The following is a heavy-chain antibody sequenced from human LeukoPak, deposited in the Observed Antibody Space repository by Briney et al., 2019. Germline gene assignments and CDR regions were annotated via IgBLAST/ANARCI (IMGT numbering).Heavy chain of an antibody. CDR1: GFTFSRYW. Sequence: PGGSHLLSCAASGFTFSRYWMHWVRQAPGKGLVWVSRIDNDGNSPTYANSVKGRFTISRDNAENTLYLQMNNLRAEDTARYYCARGRPRYWFDPWGHGTLVTVSS. CDR2: IDNDGNSP. CDR3: ARGRPRYWFDP. V-gene: IGHV3-74*01. J-gene: IGHJ5*02.